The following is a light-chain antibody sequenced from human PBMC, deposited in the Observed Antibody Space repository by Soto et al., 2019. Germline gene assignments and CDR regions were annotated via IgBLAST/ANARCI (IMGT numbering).Light chain of an antibody. CDR2: DSS. CDR1: QSVGTY. J-gene: IGKJ4*01. Sequence: EIVLTQSPATLSLSPGERATLSSRASQSVGTYFAWYQQKPGQAPGLLIYDSSNRATGIPARFSGSGSGTDFTLTISSLEPEDFAVYYCQQRSDWPSTFGGGTKVEIK. V-gene: IGKV3-11*01. CDR3: QQRSDWPST.